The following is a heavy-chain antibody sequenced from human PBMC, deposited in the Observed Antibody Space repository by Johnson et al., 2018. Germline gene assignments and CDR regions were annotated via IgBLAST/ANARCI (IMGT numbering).Heavy chain of an antibody. J-gene: IGHJ6*04. Sequence: VQLVESGGGVVQPGRSLRLSCAASGFTFSSYAMHWVRQAPGKGLEWVSSISSSSSYIYYPDSVKGRFTISRDNAKNSLCLQMNSLRAEDTAVYYCARDSHADVWGKGTTVTVSS. CDR2: ISSSSSYI. V-gene: IGHV3-21*01. CDR3: ARDSHADV. CDR1: GFTFSSYA.